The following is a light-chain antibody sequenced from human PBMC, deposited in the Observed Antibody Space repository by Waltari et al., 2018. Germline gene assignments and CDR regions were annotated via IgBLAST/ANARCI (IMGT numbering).Light chain of an antibody. CDR2: KNT. Sequence: SSELTQPPSVSVSPGQTARITCSGHALANLFTSWYQQKPGQAPKLMIYKNTQRLSGIPERFSVSRSGTGVTLIVAGVQEEDEADYYCQTSDRSGSYPIFGGGTKLAV. CDR1: ALANLF. J-gene: IGLJ2*01. CDR3: QTSDRSGSYPI. V-gene: IGLV3-25*03.